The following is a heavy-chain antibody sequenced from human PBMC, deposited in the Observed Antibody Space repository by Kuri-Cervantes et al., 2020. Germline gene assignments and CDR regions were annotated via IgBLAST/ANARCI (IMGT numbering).Heavy chain of an antibody. D-gene: IGHD5-12*01. Sequence: GESLKISCAASGFTFSSYAMSWVRQAPGKGLEWVSAISGSGGSTYYADSVKGRFTISRDNSKNTLDLEMDSLRAEDTAVYYCARDRAEKVDPDYYYAMDVWGQGTTVTVSS. V-gene: IGHV3-23*01. CDR2: ISGSGGST. CDR1: GFTFSSYA. CDR3: ARDRAEKVDPDYYYAMDV. J-gene: IGHJ6*02.